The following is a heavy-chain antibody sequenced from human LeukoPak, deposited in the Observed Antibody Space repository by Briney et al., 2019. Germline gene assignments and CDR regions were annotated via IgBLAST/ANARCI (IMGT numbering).Heavy chain of an antibody. Sequence: SETLSLTCTVSGGSISSYYWSWIRQPPGKGLEWIGYIYYSGSTNYNPSLKSRVTISVDTSKNQFSLKLSSVTAADTAVYYCARGPIYYDSSGYPEYSWFDPWGQGTLVTVSS. CDR2: IYYSGST. J-gene: IGHJ5*02. D-gene: IGHD3-22*01. CDR1: GGSISSYY. V-gene: IGHV4-59*01. CDR3: ARGPIYYDSSGYPEYSWFDP.